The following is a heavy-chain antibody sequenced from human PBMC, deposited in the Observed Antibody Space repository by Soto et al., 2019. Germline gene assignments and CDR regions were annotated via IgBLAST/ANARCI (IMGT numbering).Heavy chain of an antibody. V-gene: IGHV3-11*06. CDR1: GFTFSDYY. CDR2: ISSSSSYT. J-gene: IGHJ4*02. Sequence: NPGGSLRLSCAASGFTFSDYYMSWIRQAPGKGLEWVSYISSSSSYTNYADSVKGRFTISRDNAKNSLYLQMNSLRAEDTAVYYCARAPTAHSSSSHFDYWGQGTLVTVS. CDR3: ARAPTAHSSSSHFDY. D-gene: IGHD6-6*01.